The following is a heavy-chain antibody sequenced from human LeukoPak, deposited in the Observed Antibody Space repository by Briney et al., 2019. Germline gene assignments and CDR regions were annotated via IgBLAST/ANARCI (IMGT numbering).Heavy chain of an antibody. CDR1: GGSFSGYY. CDR2: INHSGST. CDR3: ARGLSMTTPLYFDY. V-gene: IGHV4-34*01. D-gene: IGHD4-11*01. Sequence: KPSETLSLTCAVYGGSFSGYYWSWIRQPPGKELEWIGEINHSGSTNYNPSLKSRVTISVDTSKNQFSLKLSSVTAADTAVYYCARGLSMTTPLYFDYWGQGTLVTVSS. J-gene: IGHJ4*02.